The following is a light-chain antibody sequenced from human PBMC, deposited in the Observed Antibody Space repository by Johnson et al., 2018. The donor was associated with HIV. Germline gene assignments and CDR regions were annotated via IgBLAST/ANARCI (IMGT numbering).Light chain of an antibody. V-gene: IGLV1-51*01. Sequence: TQPPSVSAAPGQKVTISCSGSSSNIGNNYVSWYQQLPGTAPKLLIYDNNKRPSGIPDRFSGSKSGTSATLGITGLQTGDEADYYCGTLDSSLSLFVFGTGTKVTVL. J-gene: IGLJ1*01. CDR3: GTLDSSLSLFV. CDR2: DNN. CDR1: SSNIGNNY.